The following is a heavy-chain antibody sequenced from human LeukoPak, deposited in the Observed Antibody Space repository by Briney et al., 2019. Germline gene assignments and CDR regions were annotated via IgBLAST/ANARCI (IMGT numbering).Heavy chain of an antibody. CDR2: IWYDGNEI. Sequence: GGSLRLSCAASGFTFRSSGMHWVRQTPGKGLEWVAFIWYDGNEIYYADSVRGRFTISRDNSRNTLYLQMNSLRTEDTAVYYCAREQQGRRAAFDYWGQGTPVTVSS. CDR3: AREQQGRRAAFDY. V-gene: IGHV3-30*02. J-gene: IGHJ4*02. D-gene: IGHD1-1*01. CDR1: GFTFRSSG.